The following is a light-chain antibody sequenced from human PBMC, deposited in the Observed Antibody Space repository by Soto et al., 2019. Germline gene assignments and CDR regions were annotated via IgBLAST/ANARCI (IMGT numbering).Light chain of an antibody. V-gene: IGKV2-24*01. Sequence: VLTQTPLSSPVALGQPATISCRSSQSLVHANGNTFLSWLHQRPGQPPRLLIYDISKRFSGVPDRFTGSGAGTDFTLRISRVEAEDVGLYYCMQITHFPRTLGQGTKVDTK. CDR1: QSLVHANGNTF. CDR2: DIS. J-gene: IGKJ1*01. CDR3: MQITHFPRT.